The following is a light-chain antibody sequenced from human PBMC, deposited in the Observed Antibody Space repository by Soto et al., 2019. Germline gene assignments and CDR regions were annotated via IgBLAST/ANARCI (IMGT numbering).Light chain of an antibody. CDR3: CSYVGGYSYV. CDR1: SGHSSYA. V-gene: IGLV4-69*01. J-gene: IGLJ1*01. CDR2: LNSDGSH. Sequence: QPVLTQSPSASASLGASVKLTCTLSSGHSSYAIAWHQQQPEKGPRYLMKLNSDGSHSKGDGIPDRFSGSSSGAERYLTISSLQSEDEADYYCCSYVGGYSYVFGIGTKVTVL.